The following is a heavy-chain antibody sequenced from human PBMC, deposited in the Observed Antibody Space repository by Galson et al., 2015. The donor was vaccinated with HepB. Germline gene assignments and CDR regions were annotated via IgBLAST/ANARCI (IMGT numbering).Heavy chain of an antibody. CDR1: GYTLTELS. D-gene: IGHD6-13*01. Sequence: SVKVSCKVSGYTLTELSMHWVRQAPGKGLEWMGGFDPEDGETIYAQKFQARVTMTEDTSTDTAYMELSSLRSEDTAVYYCASYSSSWYGLGYWGQGTLVTVSS. J-gene: IGHJ4*02. CDR3: ASYSSSWYGLGY. CDR2: FDPEDGET. V-gene: IGHV1-24*01.